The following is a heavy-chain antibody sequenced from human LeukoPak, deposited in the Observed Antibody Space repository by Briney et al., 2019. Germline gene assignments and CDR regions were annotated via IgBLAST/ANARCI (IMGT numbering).Heavy chain of an antibody. V-gene: IGHV3-23*01. D-gene: IGHD4-17*01. J-gene: IGHJ4*02. CDR2: ISGSGGST. CDR3: AKGDYGDYGYFDY. Sequence: GGSLRLSCAASGLTFSSYAMSWVRQAPGKGLEWVSAISGSGGSTYYADFVKGRFTISRDNSKNTLYLQMNSLRAEDTAVYYCAKGDYGDYGYFDYWGQGTPVTVSS. CDR1: GLTFSSYA.